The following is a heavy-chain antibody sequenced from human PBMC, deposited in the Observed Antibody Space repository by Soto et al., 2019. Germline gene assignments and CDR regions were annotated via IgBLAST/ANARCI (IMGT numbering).Heavy chain of an antibody. CDR3: ARDRLYCSGGSCSNNWFDP. Sequence: GGSLRLSCAASGFTFSSYAMHWVRQAPGKGLEWVAVISYDGSNKYYADSVKGRFTISRDNSKNTLYLQMNSLRAEDTAVYYCARDRLYCSGGSCSNNWFDPWGQGTLVTVSS. CDR2: ISYDGSNK. CDR1: GFTFSSYA. D-gene: IGHD2-15*01. V-gene: IGHV3-30-3*01. J-gene: IGHJ5*02.